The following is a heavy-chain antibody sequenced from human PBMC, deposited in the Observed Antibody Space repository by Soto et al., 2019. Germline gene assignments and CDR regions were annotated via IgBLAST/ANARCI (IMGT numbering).Heavy chain of an antibody. Sequence: SETLSLTCAVYGGSFSGYYWSWIRQPPGKGLEWIGEINHSGSTNYNPSLKSRVTISVDTSKNQFSLKLSSVTAADTAVYYCARVRSSIAVAPHFDYWGQGTLVTVSS. CDR3: ARVRSSIAVAPHFDY. CDR1: GGSFSGYY. D-gene: IGHD6-19*01. V-gene: IGHV4-34*01. CDR2: INHSGST. J-gene: IGHJ4*02.